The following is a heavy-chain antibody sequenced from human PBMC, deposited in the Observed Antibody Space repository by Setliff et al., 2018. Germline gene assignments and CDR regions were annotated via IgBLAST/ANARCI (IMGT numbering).Heavy chain of an antibody. CDR3: AADYGDRDSFDY. CDR1: GGSLTTYY. J-gene: IGHJ4*02. D-gene: IGHD4-17*01. CDR2: INHSEST. V-gene: IGHV4-34*01. Sequence: SETLSLTCSVYGGSLTTYYWGWIRQPPGKGMEWIGEINHSESTNYNPALKSRVTISIDTSRNQCSLKLNSVTAAEPAVYYCAADYGDRDSFDYWGQGNLVTVSS.